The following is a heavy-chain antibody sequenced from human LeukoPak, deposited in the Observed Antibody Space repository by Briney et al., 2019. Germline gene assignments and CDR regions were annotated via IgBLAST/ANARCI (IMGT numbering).Heavy chain of an antibody. Sequence: GGSLRLSCATSGFTFSSHWMHWVRQAPGKGLVWVSRIKSDGSSTDYADSVKGRFTISRDNAKNTLFLQMNSLRAEDTAMYYCVRLYFDWGQGTLVTVSS. D-gene: IGHD3-9*01. V-gene: IGHV3-74*01. CDR2: IKSDGSST. CDR1: GFTFSSHW. J-gene: IGHJ4*02. CDR3: VRLYFD.